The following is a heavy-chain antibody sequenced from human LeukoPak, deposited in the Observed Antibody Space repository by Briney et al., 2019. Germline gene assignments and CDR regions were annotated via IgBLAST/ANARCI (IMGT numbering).Heavy chain of an antibody. Sequence: SVKVSCKASGGTFSSYAISWLRQAPGQGLEWMGRIIPILGIANYAQKFQGRVTITADKSTSTTYMELSSLRSEDTAVYYCARSHISGYCSSTSCSLGYYYYGMDVWGQGTTVTVSS. D-gene: IGHD2-2*03. CDR3: ARSHISGYCSSTSCSLGYYYYGMDV. CDR1: GGTFSSYA. V-gene: IGHV1-69*04. CDR2: IIPILGIA. J-gene: IGHJ6*02.